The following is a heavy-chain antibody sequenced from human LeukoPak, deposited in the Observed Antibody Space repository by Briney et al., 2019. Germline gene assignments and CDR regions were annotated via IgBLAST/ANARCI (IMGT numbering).Heavy chain of an antibody. Sequence: GGSLRLSCAASGFTFSSYSMNWVRQAPGKGLEWVSSISSSSSYIYYADSVKGRFTISRDNAKNSLYLQMNSLRAEDTAVYYCVRGSSSWLWYFQHWGQGTLVTVSS. CDR2: ISSSSSYI. D-gene: IGHD6-13*01. CDR3: VRGSSSWLWYFQH. CDR1: GFTFSSYS. J-gene: IGHJ1*01. V-gene: IGHV3-21*01.